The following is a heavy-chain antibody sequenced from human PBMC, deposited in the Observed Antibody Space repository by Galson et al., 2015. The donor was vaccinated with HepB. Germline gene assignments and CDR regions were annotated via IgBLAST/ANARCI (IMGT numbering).Heavy chain of an antibody. D-gene: IGHD3-3*01. J-gene: IGHJ3*02. Sequence: SLRLSCAASGFTFSSYSMNWVRQAPGKGLEWVSYISSSSSTIYYADSVKGRFTISRDNAKNSLYLQMNSLRDEDTAVYYCARDFFGGPPFCSFDIWGQGTMVTVSS. CDR1: GFTFSSYS. CDR2: ISSSSSTI. V-gene: IGHV3-48*02. CDR3: ARDFFGGPPFCSFDI.